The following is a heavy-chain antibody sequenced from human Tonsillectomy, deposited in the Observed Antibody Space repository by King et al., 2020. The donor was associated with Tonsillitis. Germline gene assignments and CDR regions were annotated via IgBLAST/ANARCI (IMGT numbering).Heavy chain of an antibody. CDR2: ISWNSGSI. CDR1: GFTFDDYA. V-gene: IGHV3-9*01. Sequence: VQLVESGGGLVQPGRSLRLSCAASGFTFDDYAMHWVRQAPGKGLEWVSGISWNSGSIGYADSVKGRFTISRDNAKNSLYLQMNSLRAEDTALYYCAKDMRIAARRGAFDIWGQGTMVTVSS. J-gene: IGHJ3*02. D-gene: IGHD6-6*01. CDR3: AKDMRIAARRGAFDI.